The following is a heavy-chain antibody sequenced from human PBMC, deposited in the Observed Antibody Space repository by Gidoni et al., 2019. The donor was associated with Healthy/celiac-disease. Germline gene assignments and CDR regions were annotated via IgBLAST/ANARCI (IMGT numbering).Heavy chain of an antibody. V-gene: IGHV4-39*01. Sequence: QLQLQESGPGLVKPPETPSLHCTVSAGSISSSTYSWGWIRRPPGKGLEWIGSIYYSGSTYYNPSLKSRVTISVDPSKNQFSLKLSSVTAADTAVYYCASPPAMFGGNRGAFDIWGQGTMVTVSS. D-gene: IGHD3-16*01. CDR1: AGSISSSTYS. CDR3: ASPPAMFGGNRGAFDI. J-gene: IGHJ3*02. CDR2: IYYSGST.